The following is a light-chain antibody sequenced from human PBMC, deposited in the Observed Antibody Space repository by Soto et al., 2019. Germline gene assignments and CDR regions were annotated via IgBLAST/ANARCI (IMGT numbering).Light chain of an antibody. Sequence: EIVLTQSPGTLSLSPGKRATLSCRASQSISSSYLAWYQQRPGQAPRLLIYGASSRATGIPDRFNGSGSGTEFTLTISRLEPEDFAVYYCQQYGSSSWTFGQGTKVDIK. V-gene: IGKV3-20*01. J-gene: IGKJ1*01. CDR2: GAS. CDR3: QQYGSSSWT. CDR1: QSISSSY.